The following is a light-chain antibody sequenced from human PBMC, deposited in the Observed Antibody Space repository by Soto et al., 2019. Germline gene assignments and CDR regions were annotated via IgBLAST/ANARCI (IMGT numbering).Light chain of an antibody. J-gene: IGLJ2*01. CDR3: GTWDSSLSAGVV. V-gene: IGLV1-51*02. Sequence: QSVLTQPPSVSAAPGQKVTISCSGSSSNIGNNYVSCYQQLPGTAPKLFIYENNKRPSGIPDRFSGSKSGTSATLGITGLQTRDEADYYCGTWDSSLSAGVVFGGGTKLTVL. CDR1: SSNIGNNY. CDR2: ENN.